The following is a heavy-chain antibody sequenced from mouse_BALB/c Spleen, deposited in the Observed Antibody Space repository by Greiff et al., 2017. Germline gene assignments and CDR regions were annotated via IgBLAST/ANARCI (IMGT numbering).Heavy chain of an antibody. CDR2: IDPANGNT. CDR1: GFNFKDTY. CDR3: ARSGIYYGNYDWYFDV. Sequence: LVESGAELVKPGASVKLSCTASGFNFKDTYMHWVKQRPEQGLEWIGRIDPANGNTKYDPKFQGKATITADTSSNTAYLQLSSLTSEDTAVYYCARSGIYYGNYDWYFDVWGAGTTVTVSS. J-gene: IGHJ1*01. V-gene: IGHV14-3*02. D-gene: IGHD2-1*01.